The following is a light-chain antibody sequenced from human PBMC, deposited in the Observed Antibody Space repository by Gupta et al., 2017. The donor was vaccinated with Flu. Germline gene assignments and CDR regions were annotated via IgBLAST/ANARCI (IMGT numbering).Light chain of an antibody. CDR2: DSS. CDR1: QRVSCI. Sequence: PAPLSLCPWEIPTFSCRASQRVSCISSWYQQPAGQAPMLLIYDSSTRAAGIPALFTGRCSGALFTLTISSLKSDDFVLYYCQHYDYRPSFGGGTKV. V-gene: IGKV3-15*01. CDR3: QHYDYRPS. J-gene: IGKJ4*01.